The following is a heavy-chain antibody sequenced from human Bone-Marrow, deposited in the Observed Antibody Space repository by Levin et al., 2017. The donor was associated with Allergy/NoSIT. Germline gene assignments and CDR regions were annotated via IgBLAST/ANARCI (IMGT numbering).Heavy chain of an antibody. V-gene: IGHV3-30*18. CDR1: GFIFNDYG. CDR2: ISYDGSNE. D-gene: IGHD6-19*01. CDR3: AKETFAGYSSGWYFDN. J-gene: IGHJ4*02. Sequence: GGSLRLSCAASGFIFNDYGMHWVRQPPGKGLECVAIISYDGSNEYYTDSVKGRFTISRDNSKNTLFLQMNSLRPEDTAVYYCAKETFAGYSSGWYFDNWGQGTLVTVSS.